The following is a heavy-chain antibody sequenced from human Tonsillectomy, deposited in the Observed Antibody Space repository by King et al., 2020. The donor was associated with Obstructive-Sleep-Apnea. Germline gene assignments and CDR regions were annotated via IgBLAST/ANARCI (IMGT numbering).Heavy chain of an antibody. V-gene: IGHV3-48*04. CDR2: ISSSGITI. J-gene: IGHJ4*02. CDR3: AREKTLGY. Sequence: VQLVESGGGLVQPGGSLGLSCAASGFTFTSYTMNWVRQAPGKGLEWVSYISSSGITIYADSVKGRFTISRDNAKSSLYLQMSSLRVEDTAVYYCAREKTLGYWGQGTLVTVSS. CDR1: GFTFTSYT.